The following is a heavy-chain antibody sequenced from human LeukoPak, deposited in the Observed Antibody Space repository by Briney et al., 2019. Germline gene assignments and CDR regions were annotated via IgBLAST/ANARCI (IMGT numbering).Heavy chain of an antibody. CDR3: ARDRAVTTFYYYYYMDV. D-gene: IGHD4-17*01. CDR2: INPNSGGT. J-gene: IGHJ6*03. Sequence: ASVKVSCKASGYTFTGYYMHWVRQAPGQGLEWMGWINPNSGGTNYAQKFQGRVTMTRDTSISTACMELSRLRSDDTAVYYCARDRAVTTFYYYYYMDVWGKGTTVTISS. V-gene: IGHV1-2*02. CDR1: GYTFTGYY.